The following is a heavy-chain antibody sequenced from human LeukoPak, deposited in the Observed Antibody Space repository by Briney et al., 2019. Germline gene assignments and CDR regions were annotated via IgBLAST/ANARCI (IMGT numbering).Heavy chain of an antibody. D-gene: IGHD2-8*02. Sequence: SETLSLTCNVSGGSISGSRRYWGWVRQPPGGGLEWIGSIRYTGSTYYNPSLQSRLTISVDKSQNQFSLKLKSVTAADTSVYYCTRQLNWASDTGDSWGQGTLVTVSS. CDR1: GGSISGSRRY. V-gene: IGHV4-39*01. J-gene: IGHJ5*01. CDR2: IRYTGST. CDR3: TRQLNWASDTGDS.